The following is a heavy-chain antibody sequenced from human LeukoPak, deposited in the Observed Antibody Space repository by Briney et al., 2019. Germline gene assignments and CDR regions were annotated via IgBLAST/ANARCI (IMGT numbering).Heavy chain of an antibody. Sequence: GPSVKVSCKASGYTFTSYGISWVRQAPGQGLEWMGWISVYNGNTNYAQKLQGRVTMTTDTSTRTAYMELRSLRSDDTAVYYCVGGRLHYYYYGMDVWGQGTTVTVSS. CDR2: ISVYNGNT. D-gene: IGHD6-25*01. V-gene: IGHV1-18*01. CDR3: VGGRLHYYYYGMDV. J-gene: IGHJ6*02. CDR1: GYTFTSYG.